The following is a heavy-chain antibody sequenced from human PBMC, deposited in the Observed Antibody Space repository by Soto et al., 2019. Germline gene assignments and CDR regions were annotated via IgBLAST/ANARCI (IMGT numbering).Heavy chain of an antibody. CDR2: IFSNDEK. V-gene: IGHV2-26*01. CDR1: GFSLSNARMG. D-gene: IGHD3-3*01. J-gene: IGHJ4*02. CDR3: ARIAFGQTGRFDY. Sequence: QVTLKESGPVLVKPTETLTLTCTVSGFSLSNARMGVSWIRQPPGKALEWLAHIFSNDEKSYSTSLKSSLTSSKHTSKRQVVLTMNHMDPVDTATYYCARIAFGQTGRFDYWGQGTLVTVSS.